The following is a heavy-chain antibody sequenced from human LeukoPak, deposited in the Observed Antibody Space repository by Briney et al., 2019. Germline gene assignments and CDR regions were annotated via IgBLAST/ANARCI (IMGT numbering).Heavy chain of an antibody. CDR1: GFSFNAYW. V-gene: IGHV3-7*01. CDR2: INPAGSET. D-gene: IGHD5-12*01. Sequence: QPARSLRLSCAASGFSFNAYWMAWVRQAPGTGLEWVANINPAGSETFHVDPVKGRFSISRDHAKNLVYLQMNSLRAEDTAVYYCATFGLVAALDLWGQGTLVTVSS. CDR3: ATFGLVAALDL. J-gene: IGHJ4*02.